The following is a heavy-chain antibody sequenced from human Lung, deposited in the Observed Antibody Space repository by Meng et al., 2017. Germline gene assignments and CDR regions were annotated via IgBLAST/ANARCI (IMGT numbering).Heavy chain of an antibody. V-gene: IGHV4-34*01. Sequence: HVQLQQEGARVFNPPEPLSLTCVVSVGAFSDYYLNCIRQSPGKGLELMWEINHSGSTHYNPSLESRATISVDTSHNNLSLKLSSVTAADSAVYYCARGPTTMAHDFDYWGQGTLVTVSS. CDR3: ARGPTTMAHDFDY. D-gene: IGHD4-11*01. J-gene: IGHJ4*02. CDR2: INHSGST. CDR1: VGAFSDYY.